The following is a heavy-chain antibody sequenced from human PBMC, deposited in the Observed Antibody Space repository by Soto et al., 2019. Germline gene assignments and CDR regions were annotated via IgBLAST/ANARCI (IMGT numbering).Heavy chain of an antibody. Sequence: GESLKISCKGSGYSFTSYWIGWVRQMPGKGLEWMGIIYPGDSDTRYSPSFQGQVTISADKSISTAYLQWSSLKASDTAMYYCARVHGLYYYYYGMDVWGQGTTVTVS. V-gene: IGHV5-51*01. CDR3: ARVHGLYYYYYGMDV. CDR2: IYPGDSDT. J-gene: IGHJ6*02. CDR1: GYSFTSYW. D-gene: IGHD3-22*01.